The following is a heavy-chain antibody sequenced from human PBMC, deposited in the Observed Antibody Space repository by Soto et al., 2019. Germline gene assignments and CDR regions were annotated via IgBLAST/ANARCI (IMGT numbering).Heavy chain of an antibody. CDR1: GGSFSGYY. V-gene: IGHV4-34*02. D-gene: IGHD3-9*01. CDR2: INDSGST. J-gene: IGHJ4*02. Sequence: QVQLQQWGAGLLKPSETLSLTCAVYGGSFSGYYWSWIRQPPGKGLEWIGEINDSGSTKYNPSLQRRVTISVDTSKNQFSLKLSSVTAADTAVYYCARVDDYWGQGTLVTVSS. CDR3: ARVDDY.